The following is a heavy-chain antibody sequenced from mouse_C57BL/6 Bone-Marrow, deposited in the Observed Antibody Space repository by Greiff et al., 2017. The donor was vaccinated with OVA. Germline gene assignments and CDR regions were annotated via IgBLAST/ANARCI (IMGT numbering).Heavy chain of an antibody. V-gene: IGHV1-82*01. D-gene: IGHD1-1*01. CDR2: IYPGDGDT. Sequence: QVQLQQSGPELVKPGASVKISCKASGYAFSSSWMNWVKQRPGKGLEWIGRIYPGDGDTNYNGKFKGKATLTADKSSSTAYMQLSSLTSEDSAVYFCARGENYGSFDYWGQVTTLTVSS. CDR3: ARGENYGSFDY. J-gene: IGHJ2*01. CDR1: GYAFSSSW.